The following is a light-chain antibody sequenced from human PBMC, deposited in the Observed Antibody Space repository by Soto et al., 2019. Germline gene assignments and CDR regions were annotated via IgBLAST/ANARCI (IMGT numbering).Light chain of an antibody. Sequence: DIVLTHSPGSLSLYTRERATLSFSLCLTVNDNYLAWYQQKAGQAPRLVIYGASNRASGIPDRFSGSGSGTDFTLTISRLEPEDFAVYYCQQYSSAPLTFGQGTKVDIK. J-gene: IGKJ1*01. V-gene: IGKV3-20*01. CDR3: QQYSSAPLT. CDR1: LTVNDNY. CDR2: GAS.